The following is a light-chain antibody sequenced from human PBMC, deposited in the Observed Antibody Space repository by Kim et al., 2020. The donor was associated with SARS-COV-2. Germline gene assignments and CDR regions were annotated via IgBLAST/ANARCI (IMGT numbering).Light chain of an antibody. CDR3: QQYNDWPLT. Sequence: EIVMTQSPAPLSVSPGETATVSCRASQRISTNLTWYQQKPGQGPRLLIYDATTRATGVPARFSGSGSGTEFTLTISSLQSEDFAVYYCQQYNDWPLTFGGGTKVEI. CDR2: DAT. CDR1: QRISTN. J-gene: IGKJ4*01. V-gene: IGKV3-15*01.